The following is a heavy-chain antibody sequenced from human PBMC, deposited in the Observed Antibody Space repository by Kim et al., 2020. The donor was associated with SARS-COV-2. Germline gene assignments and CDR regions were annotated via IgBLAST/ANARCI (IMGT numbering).Heavy chain of an antibody. J-gene: IGHJ4*02. Sequence: SPYYTPASKSQVTLSVDTSKKQFSLRLSSVTAADTAVYYCARRWGGDCESWGQGTLVTVSS. V-gene: IGHV4-39*01. CDR3: ARRWGGDCES. CDR2: SP. D-gene: IGHD2-21*01.